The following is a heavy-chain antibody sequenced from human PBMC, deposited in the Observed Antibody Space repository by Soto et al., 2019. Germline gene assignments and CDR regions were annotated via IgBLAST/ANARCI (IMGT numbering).Heavy chain of an antibody. CDR3: ARDHYGDDYGGYVFAFDI. CDR2: ISSSSSTI. CDR1: GFTFSSYS. V-gene: IGHV3-48*01. Sequence: GGSLRLSCAASGFTFSSYSMNWVRQAPGKGLEWVSYISSSSSTIYYADSVKGRFTISRDNAKNSLYLQMNSLRAEDTAVYYCARDHYGDDYGGYVFAFDIWGQGTMVTVSS. J-gene: IGHJ3*02. D-gene: IGHD4-17*01.